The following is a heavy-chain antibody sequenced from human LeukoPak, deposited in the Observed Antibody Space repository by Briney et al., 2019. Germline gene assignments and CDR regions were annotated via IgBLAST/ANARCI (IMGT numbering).Heavy chain of an antibody. Sequence: ASVKVSCKASGYTFTGYYMHWVRQAPGQGLEWMGWINPNSGGTNYAQKFQGRVTMTRDTSISTAYMELSRLRTDDTAVYYCARGPRGIAVAAVDYWGQGTLVTVSS. D-gene: IGHD6-19*01. V-gene: IGHV1-2*02. J-gene: IGHJ4*02. CDR3: ARGPRGIAVAAVDY. CDR1: GYTFTGYY. CDR2: INPNSGGT.